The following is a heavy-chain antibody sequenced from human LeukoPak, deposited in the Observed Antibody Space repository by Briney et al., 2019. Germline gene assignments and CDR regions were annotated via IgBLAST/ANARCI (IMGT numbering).Heavy chain of an antibody. J-gene: IGHJ1*01. CDR2: ISGSGSST. D-gene: IGHD3-22*01. CDR1: GFTFSSYA. V-gene: IGHV3-23*01. CDR3: AKDSSYYYDSSGYYPRYFQH. Sequence: QPGGSLRLSCAASGFTFSSYAMSWVRQAPGKGLEWVSAISGSGSSTYYADSVKGRFTISRDNSKNTLYLQMNSLRAEDTAVYYCAKDSSYYYDSSGYYPRYFQHWGQGTLVTVSS.